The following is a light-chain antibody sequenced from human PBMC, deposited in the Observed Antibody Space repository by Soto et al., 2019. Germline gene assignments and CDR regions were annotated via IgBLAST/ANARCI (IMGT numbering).Light chain of an antibody. Sequence: QSALTQPRSVSGSPGQSVTISCTGTSSDVGGYNYVSWYQQLPGKAPKLMIYDVSKRPSGVPDRFSGSKSGNTASLTISGLQAEDEADYYCCSYAGSYTYVFGTGTKLTVL. CDR1: SSDVGGYNY. CDR2: DVS. V-gene: IGLV2-11*01. J-gene: IGLJ1*01. CDR3: CSYAGSYTYV.